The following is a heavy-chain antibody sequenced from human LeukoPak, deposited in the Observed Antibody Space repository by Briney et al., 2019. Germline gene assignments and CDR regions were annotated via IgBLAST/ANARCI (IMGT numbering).Heavy chain of an antibody. CDR1: GFTFSSYS. CDR3: ASGVGAIWRDWFDP. CDR2: ISSSNSYI. D-gene: IGHD1-26*01. V-gene: IGHV3-21*01. Sequence: PGGSLRLSCAASGFTFSSYSMNWVRQAPGKGLEWVSYISSSNSYIYYADSVKGRFTISRDNAKNSLYLQMNSLRAEDTAVYYCASGVGAIWRDWFDPWGQGTLVTVSS. J-gene: IGHJ5*02.